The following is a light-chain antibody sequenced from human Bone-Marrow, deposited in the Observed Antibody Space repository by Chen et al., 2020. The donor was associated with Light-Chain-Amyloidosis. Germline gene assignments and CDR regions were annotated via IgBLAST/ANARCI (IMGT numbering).Light chain of an antibody. CDR2: RDT. Sequence: SYELTQPPSVSVSPGQTARITCSGDDLPTKYVYWYQQKPGQAPVLVIHRDTERPSGISERFSGSRGGTTATWTISGVQAEEEADDDCQSADRSGTDEGIVGGGTKLTVL. V-gene: IGLV3-25*02. J-gene: IGLJ2*01. CDR3: QSADRSGTDEGI. CDR1: DLPTKY.